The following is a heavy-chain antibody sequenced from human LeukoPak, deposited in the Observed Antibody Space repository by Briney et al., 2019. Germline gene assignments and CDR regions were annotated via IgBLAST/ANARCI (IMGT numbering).Heavy chain of an antibody. V-gene: IGHV1-2*02. CDR2: INPNSGGT. Sequence: ASAKVSCKASGYTFTGYYMHWVRQAPGQGLEWMGWINPNSGGTNYAQKFQGRVTMTRDTSISTAYMELSRLRSDDTAVYYCARSHSGPATVLRYWAQGTLVTVSS. J-gene: IGHJ4*02. CDR1: GYTFTGYY. CDR3: ARSHSGPATVLRY. D-gene: IGHD5-12*01.